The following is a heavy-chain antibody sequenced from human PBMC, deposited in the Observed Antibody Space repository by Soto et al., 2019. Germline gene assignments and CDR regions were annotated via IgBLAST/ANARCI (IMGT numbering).Heavy chain of an antibody. D-gene: IGHD4-17*01. CDR3: ARRGSELRYYLLNL. V-gene: IGHV4-39*01. J-gene: IGHJ5*02. CDR2: IYYSGIT. CDR1: GGSISSSIYY. Sequence: SETLSLTCTVSGGSISSSIYYWGWIGHPPGKGLEWIGSIYYSGITYYNPSLKSRGTISVDTSKNQFSLKLSSVTAADTAAYYCARRGSELRYYLLNLWGKATLVTVSS.